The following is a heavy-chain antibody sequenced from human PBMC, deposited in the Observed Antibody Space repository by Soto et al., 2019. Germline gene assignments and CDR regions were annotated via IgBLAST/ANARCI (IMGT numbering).Heavy chain of an antibody. D-gene: IGHD3-10*01. V-gene: IGHV4-31*03. J-gene: IGHJ4*02. CDR3: ARGLTMLRGLMDS. CDR2: IYYNGAA. CDR1: GGSISSGGDY. Sequence: SETLSLTCTVSGGSISSGGDYWTWIRQRPGKGLEWIGYIYYNGAAYYKPSLKSRLTLSVDTAKSQFSLKLTSVTTADTAVYFCARGLTMLRGLMDSWGQGALVTVT.